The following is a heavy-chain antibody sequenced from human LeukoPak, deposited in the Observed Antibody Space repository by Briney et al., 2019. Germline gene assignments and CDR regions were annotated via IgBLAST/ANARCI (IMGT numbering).Heavy chain of an antibody. CDR1: GFTFHDYA. CDR3: AKASSGSSSRPVDY. Sequence: GGSLRLSCVASGFTFHDYAMSWVRQVPGKGLEWVSLISGDGGSASYAGSVKGRFTISRDNSKNSLYLQMNSLRTEDTAFYYCAKASSGSSSRPVDYWGRGTRVTVSS. V-gene: IGHV3-43*02. CDR2: ISGDGGSA. D-gene: IGHD3-10*01. J-gene: IGHJ4*02.